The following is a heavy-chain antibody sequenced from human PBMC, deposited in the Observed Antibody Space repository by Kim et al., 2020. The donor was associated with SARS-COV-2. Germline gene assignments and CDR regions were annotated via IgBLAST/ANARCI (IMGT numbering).Heavy chain of an antibody. J-gene: IGHJ4*02. Sequence: ESMKGRFTVSRDNAKNSLYLQMNSLRDEDTGVYYCARDDSSGSYFEGDYWGQGTLVTVSS. V-gene: IGHV3-48*02. CDR3: ARDDSSGSYFEGDY. D-gene: IGHD3-10*01.